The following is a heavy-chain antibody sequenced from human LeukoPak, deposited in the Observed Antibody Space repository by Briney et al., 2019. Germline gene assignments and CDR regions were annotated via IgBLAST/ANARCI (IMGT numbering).Heavy chain of an antibody. CDR1: GESFSGHY. Sequence: SETLSLTCAVYGESFSGHYWSWNWSWIRQPPGKGLEWIGEINHSGTINYNPSLKSRVTISVDMSKNQFSLKMSSATAADTAVYYCASDSYSSIFYYWGQGTLVTVSS. V-gene: IGHV4-34*01. CDR2: INHSGTI. CDR3: ASDSYSSIFYY. D-gene: IGHD6-13*01. J-gene: IGHJ4*02.